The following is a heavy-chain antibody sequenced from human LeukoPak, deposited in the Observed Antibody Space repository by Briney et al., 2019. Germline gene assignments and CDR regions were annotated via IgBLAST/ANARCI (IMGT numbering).Heavy chain of an antibody. Sequence: GGSLRLSCAASGFTFSDYYMSWIRRAPGKGLELVSYISSSGSTIYYADSVKGRFTISRDNAKNSLYLQMNSLRAEDTAVYYCARDPTWGYYFDYWGQGTLVTVSS. CDR2: ISSSGSTI. V-gene: IGHV3-11*01. J-gene: IGHJ4*02. CDR1: GFTFSDYY. D-gene: IGHD3-16*01. CDR3: ARDPTWGYYFDY.